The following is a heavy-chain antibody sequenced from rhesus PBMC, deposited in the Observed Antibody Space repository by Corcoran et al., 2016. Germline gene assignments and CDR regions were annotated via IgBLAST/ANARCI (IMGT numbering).Heavy chain of an antibody. CDR2: ITDSGSN. CDR1: GGSISSGYYY. Sequence: QVQLQESGPGLVKPSETLSLTCAVSGGSISSGYYYWSWIRQPPGKGLEWIGYITDSGSNSYNPSLKSRVTIARDTSKNQFSLKLSAVTAADTAVYYGARDRLGIDYWGQGVLGTVSS. V-gene: IGHV4-122*02. J-gene: IGHJ4*01. CDR3: ARDRLGIDY. D-gene: IGHD1-44*01.